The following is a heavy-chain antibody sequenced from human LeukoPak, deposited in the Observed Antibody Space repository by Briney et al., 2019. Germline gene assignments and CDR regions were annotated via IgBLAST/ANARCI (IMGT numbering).Heavy chain of an antibody. V-gene: IGHV3-23*01. CDR3: AKDSYYDSSGYPDY. J-gene: IGHJ4*02. CDR2: VSGSGGST. D-gene: IGHD3-22*01. CDR1: GFTFSSYG. Sequence: GGSLRLSCAASGFTFSSYGMSWVRQAPGKGLEWVSTVSGSGGSTYYADSVKGRSTISRDNAKNSLYLQMNSLRAEDTALYYCAKDSYYDSSGYPDYWGQGTLVTVSS.